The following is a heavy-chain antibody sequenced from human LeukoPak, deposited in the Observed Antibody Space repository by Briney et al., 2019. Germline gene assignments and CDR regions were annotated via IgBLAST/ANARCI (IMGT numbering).Heavy chain of an antibody. V-gene: IGHV3-23*01. CDR2: ISGGGDGT. Sequence: GGSLRLSCAASGFSLSNYVMNWVRQAPGKGLEWVSGISGGGDGTYYADSVKGRFTISRDNSKNTLHLQINSLRAEDTAIYYFAKEFWYSSSSVFEHWGQGVLVSVSS. CDR1: GFSLSNYV. CDR3: AKEFWYSSSSVFEH. J-gene: IGHJ4*02. D-gene: IGHD6-6*01.